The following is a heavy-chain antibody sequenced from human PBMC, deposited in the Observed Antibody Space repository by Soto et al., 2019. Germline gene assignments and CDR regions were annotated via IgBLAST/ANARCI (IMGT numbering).Heavy chain of an antibody. D-gene: IGHD2-2*01. CDR1: GFTFSSYA. J-gene: IGHJ4*02. V-gene: IGHV3-23*01. CDR2: IGTDGNT. CDR3: VKDGGYCSSTSCYSPRNHYFDS. Sequence: GGSLRLSCAASGFTFSSYAMSWVRQAPGKGLEWVSAIGTDGNTYYANSVKGRFTISRDNARNSLLLQMNSLRVGDTAVYYCVKDGGYCSSTSCYSPRNHYFDSWGQGTLVTVSS.